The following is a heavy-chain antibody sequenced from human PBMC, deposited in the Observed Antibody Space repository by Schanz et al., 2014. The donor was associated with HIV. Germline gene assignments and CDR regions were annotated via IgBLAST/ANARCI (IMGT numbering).Heavy chain of an antibody. CDR1: GGTFRGFF. J-gene: IGHJ4*02. D-gene: IGHD3-10*01. CDR3: ARVRRVILLWYGLFDQ. V-gene: IGHV4-34*12. Sequence: QVQLQQWGAGLLKPSETLSLTCAVYGGTFRGFFWSWIRQPPGKGLEWIGEIVRSGTTNYNPSLKGRVTISEDTSRNQFSLKLDSVTAADTAVYYCARVRRVILLWYGLFDQWGQGTLVTVSS. CDR2: IVRSGTT.